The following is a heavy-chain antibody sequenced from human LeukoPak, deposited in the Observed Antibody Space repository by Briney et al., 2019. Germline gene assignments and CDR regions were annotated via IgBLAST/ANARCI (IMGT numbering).Heavy chain of an antibody. D-gene: IGHD5-18*01. J-gene: IGHJ4*02. CDR1: GFTFSTYT. CDR3: ARDGPYSYDFDS. Sequence: GGSLRLSCAASGFTFSTYTMNWVRQAPGKGLEWVSSISSTSTSIYYADSVKGRFTISRDNAKNSLYLQMNSLRAEDTAVYYCARDGPYSYDFDSWGQGTLVTVSS. V-gene: IGHV3-21*01. CDR2: ISSTSTSI.